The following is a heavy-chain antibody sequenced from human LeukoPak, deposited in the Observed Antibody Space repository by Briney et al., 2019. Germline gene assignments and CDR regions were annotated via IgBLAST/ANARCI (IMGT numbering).Heavy chain of an antibody. CDR3: ARSYDSSGYSFDY. J-gene: IGHJ4*02. V-gene: IGHV1-2*02. Sequence: ASVKVSCKASGYTFTSYGISWVRQAPGQGLEWMGWINPNSGGTNYAQKFQGRVTMTRDTSISTAYMELSRLRSDDTAVYYCARSYDSSGYSFDYWGQGTLVTVSS. CDR2: INPNSGGT. D-gene: IGHD3-22*01. CDR1: GYTFTSYG.